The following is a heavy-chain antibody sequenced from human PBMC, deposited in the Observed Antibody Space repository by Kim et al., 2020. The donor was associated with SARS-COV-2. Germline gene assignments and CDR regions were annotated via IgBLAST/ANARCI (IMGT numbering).Heavy chain of an antibody. CDR2: IYYNENP. CDR1: DGSIRSYY. CDR3: ARRGGYPLSAFDI. Sequence: SETLSLTCTVSDGSIRSYYWSWIRQSPGKGLEWIAYIYYNENPNYNPSLKSRVTISVDTSKNQFSLKLSSVTAADTAVYYCARRGGYPLSAFDIWGQGTMVTVSS. J-gene: IGHJ3*02. D-gene: IGHD3-16*02. V-gene: IGHV4-59*08.